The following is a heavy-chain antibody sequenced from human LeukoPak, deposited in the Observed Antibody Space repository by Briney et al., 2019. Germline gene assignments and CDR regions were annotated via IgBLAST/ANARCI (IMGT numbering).Heavy chain of an antibody. V-gene: IGHV3-23*01. Sequence: GGSLRLSCAASEFTFSTYAMNWVRQAPGKGLEWVSAISGSGGSTYYADSVKGRFTISRDNSKNTLYLQMNSLRAEDTAVYYCAKKYSTGLDPWGQGTLVTVSS. D-gene: IGHD1-26*01. CDR2: ISGSGGST. J-gene: IGHJ5*02. CDR1: EFTFSTYA. CDR3: AKKYSTGLDP.